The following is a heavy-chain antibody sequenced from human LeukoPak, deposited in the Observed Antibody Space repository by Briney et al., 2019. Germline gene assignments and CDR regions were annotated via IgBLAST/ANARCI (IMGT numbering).Heavy chain of an antibody. CDR1: GFTFSNYD. CDR2: ISSSSTI. V-gene: IGHV3-48*02. J-gene: IGHJ1*01. Sequence: GGSLRLTCAASGFTFSNYDMNWVRQAPGRGLEWISYISSSSTIYYADSVKGRFTISRDNAKNSLYLQMNSLRDEDTAMYYCARDLGHWGQGTLVTVSS. CDR3: ARDLGH.